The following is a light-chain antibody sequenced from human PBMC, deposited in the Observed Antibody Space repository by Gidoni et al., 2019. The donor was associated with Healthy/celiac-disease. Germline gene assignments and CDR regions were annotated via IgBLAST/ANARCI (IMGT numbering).Light chain of an antibody. V-gene: IGLV2-14*01. J-gene: IGLJ2*01. Sequence: QSALTQPASVSGSPGQSITISCTGTSSDVGCYNYVSWYQQHPGKAPKLMIYEVSNRPPGVSNRFSGSKSGNTASLTISGLQAEDEADYYCSSYTSSSTLVVFGGGTKLTVL. CDR2: EVS. CDR3: SSYTSSSTLVV. CDR1: SSDVGCYNY.